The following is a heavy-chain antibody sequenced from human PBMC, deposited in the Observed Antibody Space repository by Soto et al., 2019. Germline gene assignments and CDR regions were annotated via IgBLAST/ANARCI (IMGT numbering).Heavy chain of an antibody. Sequence: EVQLVESGGGLVQPGGSLRLSCAASGFTVSSNYMSWVRQAPGKGLEWVSVIYSGGSTYYADSVKGRFTISRHNSKNTLYLQMNSLRAEDTAVYYCAAQSNPYLRYFDYWCQGTLVTVSS. CDR3: AAQSNPYLRYFDY. V-gene: IGHV3-53*04. J-gene: IGHJ4*02. D-gene: IGHD3-9*01. CDR1: GFTVSSNY. CDR2: IYSGGST.